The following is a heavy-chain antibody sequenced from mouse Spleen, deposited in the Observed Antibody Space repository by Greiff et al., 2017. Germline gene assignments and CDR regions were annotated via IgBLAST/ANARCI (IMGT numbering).Heavy chain of an antibody. CDR3: TRNYRYDSWFAY. CDR1: GYTFTDYE. CDR2: IDPETGGT. D-gene: IGHD2-14*01. V-gene: IGHV1-15*01. J-gene: IGHJ3*01. Sequence: VQLQQSGAELVRPGASVTLSCKASGYTFTDYEMHWVKQTPVHGLEWIGAIDPETGGTAYNQKFKGKAILTADKSSSTAYMELRSLTSEDSAVYYCTRNYRYDSWFAYWGQGTLVTVSA.